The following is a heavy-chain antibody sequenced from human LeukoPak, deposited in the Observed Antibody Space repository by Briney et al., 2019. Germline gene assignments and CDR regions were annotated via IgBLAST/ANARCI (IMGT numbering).Heavy chain of an antibody. CDR2: TGGSGDYT. D-gene: IGHD3-10*01. CDR3: AKEIYAHGSHGFDY. Sequence: PAGSLRLSCSASQFTFSYYAMAWVRQPPGKGLEWVSGTGGSGDYTYYADSVKGRFTISRDNSKNTLYLQLHSLRVEDSAVYYCAKEIYAHGSHGFDYWGQGTLVTVSS. J-gene: IGHJ4*02. V-gene: IGHV3-23*01. CDR1: QFTFSYYA.